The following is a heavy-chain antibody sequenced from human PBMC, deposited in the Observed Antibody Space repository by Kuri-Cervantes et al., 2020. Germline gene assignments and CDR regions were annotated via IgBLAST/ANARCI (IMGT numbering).Heavy chain of an antibody. J-gene: IGHJ2*01. CDR1: GGSISSYY. CDR2: IYYSGST. Sequence: SETLSLTCTVSGGSISSYYWSWIRQPPGKGLEWIGYIYYSGSTNYNPSLNGRITVSKDMSKNRFSLTLSAMTAADTAVYYCARATWALDWYIDVWGRGTLVTVSS. D-gene: IGHD7-27*01. CDR3: ARATWALDWYIDV. V-gene: IGHV4-59*01.